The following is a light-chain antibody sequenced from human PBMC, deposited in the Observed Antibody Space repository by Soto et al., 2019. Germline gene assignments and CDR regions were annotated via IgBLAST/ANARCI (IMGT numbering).Light chain of an antibody. CDR2: DAS. Sequence: DIQMTQSPSSLSASVGDRVTITCQASQDISNYLNRYQQKPGKAPKLLIYDASNLETGVPSRFSGSGSGTDFTFTISSLQPEDIATYYCQQYDNLPTFGQGTKLESK. CDR3: QQYDNLPT. CDR1: QDISNY. J-gene: IGKJ2*01. V-gene: IGKV1-33*01.